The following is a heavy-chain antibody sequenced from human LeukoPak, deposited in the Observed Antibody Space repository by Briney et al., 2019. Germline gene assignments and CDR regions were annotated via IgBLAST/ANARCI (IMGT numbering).Heavy chain of an antibody. CDR2: IKQDGSEK. D-gene: IGHD5-24*01. J-gene: IGHJ4*02. Sequence: GGSLRLSCVASGFSFNNYRMTWVRQAPGKGLEWVANIKQDGSEKQYVDSVKGRFAISRDNAKNSLYLQMNSLRAEDTAIYYCTRVGYIAEGIDYWGQGTLVTVSS. V-gene: IGHV3-7*04. CDR1: GFSFNNYR. CDR3: TRVGYIAEGIDY.